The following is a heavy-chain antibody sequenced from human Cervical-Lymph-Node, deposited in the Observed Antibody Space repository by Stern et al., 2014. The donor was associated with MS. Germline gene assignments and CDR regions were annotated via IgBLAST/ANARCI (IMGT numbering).Heavy chain of an antibody. V-gene: IGHV1-46*01. CDR1: GYIFTSYY. D-gene: IGHD5-12*01. Sequence: VQLVESGAEVKKPGASVKGSCKASGYIFTSYYLHWVRQAPGQGFEWMGMISPSGGGTNYAQKVQGRVTMTRDTSTSTVYMELSSLRSEDTAVYYCARTWGYTGYEYDAWGQGTLVTVSS. CDR3: ARTWGYTGYEYDA. J-gene: IGHJ5*02. CDR2: ISPSGGGT.